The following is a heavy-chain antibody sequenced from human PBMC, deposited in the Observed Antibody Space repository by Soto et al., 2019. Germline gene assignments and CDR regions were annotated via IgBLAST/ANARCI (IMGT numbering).Heavy chain of an antibody. D-gene: IGHD7-27*01. V-gene: IGHV3-33*01. CDR1: GFTFSSYG. J-gene: IGHJ6*02. CDR2: IWYDGSNK. CDR3: AVSGDYYYGMDV. Sequence: QVQLVESGGGVVQPGRSLRLSCAASGFTFSSYGMHWVRQAPGKGLEWVAVIWYDGSNKYYADSVKGRFTISRDNSKNTLSLQMNSLRAEDTAVYYCAVSGDYYYGMDVWGQGTTVTVSS.